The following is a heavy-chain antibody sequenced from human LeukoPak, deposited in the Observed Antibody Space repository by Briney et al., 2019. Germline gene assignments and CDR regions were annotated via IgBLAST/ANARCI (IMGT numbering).Heavy chain of an antibody. CDR3: ARDYCSGGSCSSDY. D-gene: IGHD2-15*01. CDR2: ISGSGGST. J-gene: IGHJ4*02. Sequence: GGSLRLSCAASGFTFSSYAMSWVRQAPGKGLEWVSAISGSGGSTYYADSVKGRFTISRDNSKNTLYLQMNSLRAEDTAVYYCARDYCSGGSCSSDYWGQGTLVTVSS. V-gene: IGHV3-23*01. CDR1: GFTFSSYA.